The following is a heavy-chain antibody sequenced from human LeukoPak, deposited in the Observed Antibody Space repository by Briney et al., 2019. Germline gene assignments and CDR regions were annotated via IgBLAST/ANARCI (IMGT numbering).Heavy chain of an antibody. CDR1: GFTFSGSA. D-gene: IGHD6-13*01. Sequence: GGSLRLSCAASGFTFSGSAMHWVRQASGKGLEWVGRIRSKANSYATAYAASVKGRFTISRDDSKNTAYLQMNSLKTEDTAVYYCTRAGYSSSWYVSNYYYYYMDVWGKGTTVTISS. V-gene: IGHV3-73*01. J-gene: IGHJ6*03. CDR2: IRSKANSYAT. CDR3: TRAGYSSSWYVSNYYYYYMDV.